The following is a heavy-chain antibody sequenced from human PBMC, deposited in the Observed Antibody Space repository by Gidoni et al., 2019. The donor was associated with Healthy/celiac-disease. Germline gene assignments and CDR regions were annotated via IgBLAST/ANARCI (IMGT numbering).Heavy chain of an antibody. CDR3: ARHITEYYYYYMDV. CDR2: ISSSGSTI. Sequence: QVQLVESGGGLVRPGGSLRLSCAASGFTFRDYYISWIRQAPGKGLEWVSYISSSGSTIYYADSVKGRFTISRDNAKNSLYLQMNSLRAEDTAVYYCARHITEYYYYYMDVWGKGTTVTVS. J-gene: IGHJ6*03. CDR1: GFTFRDYY. V-gene: IGHV3-11*01. D-gene: IGHD3-3*01.